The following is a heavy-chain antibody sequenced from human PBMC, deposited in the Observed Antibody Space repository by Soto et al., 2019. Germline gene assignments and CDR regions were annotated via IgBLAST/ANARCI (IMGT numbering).Heavy chain of an antibody. CDR1: GFTFSDHY. Sequence: GGSLRLSCAASGFTFSDHYMDWVRQAPGKGLEWVGRTRNKANSYTTEYAASVKGRFTISRDDSKNSLYLQMNSLKTEDTAVYYCARELVRQHDFWSGYPDYYYYGMDVWGQGTTVTVSS. CDR3: ARELVRQHDFWSGYPDYYYYGMDV. V-gene: IGHV3-72*01. CDR2: TRNKANSYTT. D-gene: IGHD3-3*01. J-gene: IGHJ6*02.